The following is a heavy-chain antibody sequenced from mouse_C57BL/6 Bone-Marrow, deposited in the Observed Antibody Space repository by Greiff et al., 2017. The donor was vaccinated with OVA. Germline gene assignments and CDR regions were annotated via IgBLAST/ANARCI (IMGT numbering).Heavy chain of an antibody. Sequence: QVQLQQPGAELVKPGASVKMSCKASGYTFTSYWITWVKQRPGQGLEWIGDIYPGSGSTNYNEKFKSKATLTVDTSSSTAYMQLSSLTSEDSAVYYCARTLYYSGSSPYSFDYWGPGTSLTVSS. CDR2: IYPGSGST. J-gene: IGHJ2*02. CDR1: GYTFTSYW. CDR3: ARTLYYSGSSPYSFDY. D-gene: IGHD1-1*01. V-gene: IGHV1-55*01.